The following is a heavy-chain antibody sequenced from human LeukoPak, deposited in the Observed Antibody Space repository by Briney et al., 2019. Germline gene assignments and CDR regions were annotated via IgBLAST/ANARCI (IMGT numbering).Heavy chain of an antibody. CDR2: INWNGGST. CDR3: ARSITIFGVALLDY. Sequence: PGGSLRLSCAASGFTFDDYGMSWVRHAPGKGLEWVSGINWNGGSTGYADSVKGRFTISRDNAKNSLYLQMNSLRAEDTALYYCARSITIFGVALLDYWGQGTLVTVSS. V-gene: IGHV3-20*04. CDR1: GFTFDDYG. J-gene: IGHJ4*02. D-gene: IGHD3-3*01.